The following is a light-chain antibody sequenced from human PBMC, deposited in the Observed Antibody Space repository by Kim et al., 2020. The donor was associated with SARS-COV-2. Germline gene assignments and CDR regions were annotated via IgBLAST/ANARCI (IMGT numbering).Light chain of an antibody. J-gene: IGLJ2*01. V-gene: IGLV3-19*01. CDR1: SLRSYY. CDR2: GKN. CDR3: NSRDSSGNVV. Sequence: SSELTQDPAVSVALGQTVRITCQGDSLRSYYASWYQQKPGQAPVLVIYGKNNRPSGIPDRLSGSSSGNTASLTITGAQAEDEADYYCNSRDSSGNVVFGGGTQLTVL.